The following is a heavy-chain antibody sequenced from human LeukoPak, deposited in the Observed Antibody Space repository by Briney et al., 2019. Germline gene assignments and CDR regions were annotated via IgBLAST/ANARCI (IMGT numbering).Heavy chain of an antibody. J-gene: IGHJ5*02. CDR1: SGSITSGGYY. CDR2: IYYSGST. D-gene: IGHD3-16*01. CDR3: ARWGNWFDP. Sequence: SQTLSLTCTVSSGSITSGGYYWNWIRQHPGKGLEWIGYIYYSGSTFYNPSFKSRVTISVDTSKNQFSLKLSSVTAADTAVYYCARWGNWFDPWGQGTLVTVSS. V-gene: IGHV4-31*03.